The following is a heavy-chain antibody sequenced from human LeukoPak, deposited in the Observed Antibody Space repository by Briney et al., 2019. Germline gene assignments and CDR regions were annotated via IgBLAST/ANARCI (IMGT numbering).Heavy chain of an antibody. CDR1: GFTFSSYG. V-gene: IGHV3-23*01. CDR3: AKDKGWGYSTYDYYGMDV. D-gene: IGHD1-26*01. CDR2: ISGSGGST. Sequence: GGSLRLSCAASGFTFSSYGMHWVRQAPGKGLEWVSAISGSGGSTYYADSVKGRFTISRDNSKNTLYLQMNSLRAEDTAVYYCAKDKGWGYSTYDYYGMDVWGQGTTVTVSS. J-gene: IGHJ6*02.